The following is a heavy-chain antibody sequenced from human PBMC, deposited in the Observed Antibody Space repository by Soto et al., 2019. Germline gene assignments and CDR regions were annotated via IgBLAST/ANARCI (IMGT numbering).Heavy chain of an antibody. Sequence: PSETLSLTCTVSGGSISSGGYYWSWIRQHPGKGLEWIGYIYYSGSTNYNPSLKSRVTISVDTSKNQFSLKLSSVTAADTAVYYCARGLYSSSEFDYWGQGTLVTVSS. CDR1: GGSISSGGYY. CDR2: IYYSGST. CDR3: ARGLYSSSEFDY. D-gene: IGHD6-6*01. J-gene: IGHJ4*02. V-gene: IGHV4-61*08.